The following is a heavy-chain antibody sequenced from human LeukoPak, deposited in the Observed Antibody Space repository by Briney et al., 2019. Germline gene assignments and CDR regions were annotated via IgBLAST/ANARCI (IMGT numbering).Heavy chain of an antibody. D-gene: IGHD6-19*01. CDR1: GGSISSYY. CDR3: ARLIQATTRNDKSIAVAGYLWFDP. J-gene: IGHJ5*02. CDR2: IYYSGST. V-gene: IGHV4-59*01. Sequence: SETLSLTCTVSGGSISSYYWSWIRQPPGKGLEWIGYIYYSGSTNYNPSLKSRVTMTRDTSTSTVYMELSSLRSEDTAVYYCARLIQATTRNDKSIAVAGYLWFDPWGQGTLVTVSS.